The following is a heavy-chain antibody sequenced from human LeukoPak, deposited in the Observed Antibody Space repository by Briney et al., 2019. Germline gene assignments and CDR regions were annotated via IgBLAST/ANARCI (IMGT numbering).Heavy chain of an antibody. D-gene: IGHD3/OR15-3a*01. CDR3: ARDKDWAFDY. CDR2: SDGSST. J-gene: IGHJ4*02. V-gene: IGHV3-74*01. Sequence: PGGSLRLSCAASGFTFSSYWMHWVRQAPGKGLVWVSHSDGSSTSYADSVKGRFTISRDDAKSTLYLQMNSLRAEDTAVYYCARDKDWAFDYWGQGTLLTVSS. CDR1: GFTFSSYW.